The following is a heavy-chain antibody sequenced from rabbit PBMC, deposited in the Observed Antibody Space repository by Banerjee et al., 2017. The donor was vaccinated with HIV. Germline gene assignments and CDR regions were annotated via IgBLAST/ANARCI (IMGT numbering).Heavy chain of an antibody. V-gene: IGHV1S45*01. CDR1: GFSFSNKYV. CDR2: INTSSGNT. J-gene: IGHJ4*01. CDR3: ARGDTMIMVSFYFTL. Sequence: QEQLEESGGGLVQPEGSLTLTCTASGFSFSNKYVMCWVRQAPGKGLEWIACINTSSGNTVYATWVNGRFTISSHNAQNTLYLQLNSLTAADTATYFCARGDTMIMVSFYFTLWGPGTLVTVS. D-gene: IGHD2-1*01.